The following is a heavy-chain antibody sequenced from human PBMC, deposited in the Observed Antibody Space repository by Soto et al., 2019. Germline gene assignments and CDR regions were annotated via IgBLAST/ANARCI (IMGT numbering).Heavy chain of an antibody. J-gene: IGHJ4*02. Sequence: EVQLVESGGDLVQPGGSLRLSCAASGFTFSSYGMNWVRQAPGKGLEWVSHISSSTSVIYYADSVKGRFTISRDNAKNALFLQMNSLRDEDTAVYYCARDRPLGVHTYVSDYWGQGTLVTVSS. CDR3: ARDRPLGVHTYVSDY. CDR1: GFTFSSYG. V-gene: IGHV3-48*02. D-gene: IGHD5-18*01. CDR2: ISSSTSVI.